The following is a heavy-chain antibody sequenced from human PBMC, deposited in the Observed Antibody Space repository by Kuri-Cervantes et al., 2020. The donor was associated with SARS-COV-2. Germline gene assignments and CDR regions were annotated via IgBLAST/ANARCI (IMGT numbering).Heavy chain of an antibody. J-gene: IGHJ4*02. CDR2: ISGSGSYI. Sequence: GGSLRLSCAASGFIFDTYAMSWVRQAPGKALEWVSSISGSGSYIYYADSVKGRFTISKESGENSLYLHMNSLRGDDTAVYYSALDYYDSSGRGDYWGQGTLVTVSS. CDR1: GFIFDTYA. D-gene: IGHD3-22*01. V-gene: IGHV3-21*01. CDR3: ALDYYDSSGRGDY.